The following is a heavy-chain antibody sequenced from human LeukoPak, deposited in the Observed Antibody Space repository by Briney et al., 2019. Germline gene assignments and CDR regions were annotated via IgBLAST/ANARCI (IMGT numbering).Heavy chain of an antibody. D-gene: IGHD3-22*01. CDR2: INSDGSSK. CDR3: ARGSGGYDF. V-gene: IGHV3-74*01. J-gene: IGHJ4*02. CDR1: GFTFSTYW. Sequence: GGSLRLSCVASGFTFSTYWVHWVRQAPGKGPVWVSRINSDGSSKSYADSVKGRFTISRDNAKNTLYLQMDSLRAEDTAVYYCARGSGGYDFWGQGTLVSVSS.